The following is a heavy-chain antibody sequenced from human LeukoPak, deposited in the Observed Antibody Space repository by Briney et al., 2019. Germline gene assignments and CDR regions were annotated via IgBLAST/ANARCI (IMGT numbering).Heavy chain of an antibody. D-gene: IGHD3-22*01. V-gene: IGHV3-30*18. J-gene: IGHJ4*02. CDR1: GFTFTSYG. Sequence: GGSLRLSCAASGFTFTSYGMHWVRQAPGKGLEWVAVISYDVSNKYYADSVKGRFTISRDNSKNTLYLQMNSLRTEDTAVYYCAKDMNSGYDYWGQGTLVTVSS. CDR3: AKDMNSGYDY. CDR2: ISYDVSNK.